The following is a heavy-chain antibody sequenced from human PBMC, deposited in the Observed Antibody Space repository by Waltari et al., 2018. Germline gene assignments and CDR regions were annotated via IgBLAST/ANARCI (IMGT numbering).Heavy chain of an antibody. Sequence: QVQLVQSGAEVKKPGSSVKVSCKASGGTFSRYAISWVRQAPVHGLEWMGGIIPIFGTANYAQKFQGRVTITADESTSTAYMELSSLRSEDTAVYYCARGNYGDYTNYYYYYMDVWGKGTTVTVSS. CDR1: GGTFSRYA. V-gene: IGHV1-69*01. D-gene: IGHD4-17*01. CDR3: ARGNYGDYTNYYYYYMDV. CDR2: IIPIFGTA. J-gene: IGHJ6*03.